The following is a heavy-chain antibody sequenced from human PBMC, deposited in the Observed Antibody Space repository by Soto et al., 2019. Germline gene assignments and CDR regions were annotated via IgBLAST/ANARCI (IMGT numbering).Heavy chain of an antibody. Sequence: GGSLRLSCAASGFTFSSYAMSWVRQAPGKGLEWVSGISGSGGSTYYADSVKGRFTISRDNAKNTLYLQMNSLRAEDTAFYYCAKDQRITRGRKFFDHWGQGTLVTVSS. V-gene: IGHV3-23*01. CDR2: ISGSGGST. CDR1: GFTFSSYA. CDR3: AKDQRITRGRKFFDH. D-gene: IGHD3-10*01. J-gene: IGHJ4*02.